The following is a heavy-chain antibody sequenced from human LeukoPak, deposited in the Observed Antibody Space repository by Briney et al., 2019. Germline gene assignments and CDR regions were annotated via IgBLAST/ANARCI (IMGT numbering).Heavy chain of an antibody. J-gene: IGHJ4*02. D-gene: IGHD3-9*01. CDR2: ISAYNGNT. CDR1: GYTFTSYG. Sequence: GASVKVSCKASGYTFTSYGISWVRQTPGQGLEWMGWISAYNGNTNYAQKLQGRVTMTTDTSTSTAYMELRSLRSDDTAVYYCASPHYDILTGYYNLDYWGQGTLVTVSS. V-gene: IGHV1-18*04. CDR3: ASPHYDILTGYYNLDY.